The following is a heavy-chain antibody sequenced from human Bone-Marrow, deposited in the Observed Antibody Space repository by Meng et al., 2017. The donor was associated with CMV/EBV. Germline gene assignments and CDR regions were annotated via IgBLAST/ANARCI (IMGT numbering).Heavy chain of an antibody. CDR3: AKGKGIAAAGTPDY. CDR2: INWNGGST. V-gene: IGHV3-23*01. CDR1: GFTFSSYS. J-gene: IGHJ4*02. D-gene: IGHD6-13*01. Sequence: GESLKISCAASGFTFSSYSMNWVRQAPGKGLEWVSGINWNGGSTSFADSVKGRFTISRDNSKNTLYLQMNSLRAEDTAVYYCAKGKGIAAAGTPDYWGQGTLVTVSS.